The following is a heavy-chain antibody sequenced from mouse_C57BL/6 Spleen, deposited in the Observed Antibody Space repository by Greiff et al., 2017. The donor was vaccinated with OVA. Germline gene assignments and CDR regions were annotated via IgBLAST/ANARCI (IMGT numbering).Heavy chain of an antibody. V-gene: IGHV5-17*01. CDR3: ARPNYGSSYDY. D-gene: IGHD1-1*01. J-gene: IGHJ2*01. Sequence: EVQGVESGGGLVKPGGSLKLSCAASGFTFSDYGMHWVRQAPEKGLEWVAYISSGSSTLYYADTVKGRFTISRDNAKNTLFLQMTSLRSEDTAMYYCARPNYGSSYDYWGQGTTLTVSS. CDR1: GFTFSDYG. CDR2: ISSGSSTL.